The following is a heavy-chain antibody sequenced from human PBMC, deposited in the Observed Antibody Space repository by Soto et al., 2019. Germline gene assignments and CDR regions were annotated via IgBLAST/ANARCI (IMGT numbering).Heavy chain of an antibody. J-gene: IGHJ6*02. CDR2: IIPIFGTA. D-gene: IGHD2-15*01. CDR1: GGTFSSYA. CDR3: ARRYCSGDSCYYYGMDV. V-gene: IGHV1-69*12. Sequence: QVQLVQSGAEVKKPGSSVKVSCKASGGTFSSYAISWVRQAPGQGLEWMGGIIPIFGTANYAQKFQGRVTITADESTSTAYMELCSLRSEDTAVYYCARRYCSGDSCYYYGMDVWGQGTTVTVSS.